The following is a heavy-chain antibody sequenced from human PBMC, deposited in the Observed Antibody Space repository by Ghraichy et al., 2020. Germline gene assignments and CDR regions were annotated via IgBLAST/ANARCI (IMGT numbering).Heavy chain of an antibody. V-gene: IGHV3-23*01. Sequence: GGSLRLSCAASGFTFSSYAMSWVRQAPGKGLEWVSAISGSGGSTYYADSVKGRFTISRDNSKNTLYLQMNSLRAEDTAVYYCANDRRITIFGVVTPDAFDIWGQGTMVTVSS. CDR1: GFTFSSYA. CDR2: ISGSGGST. D-gene: IGHD3-3*01. CDR3: ANDRRITIFGVVTPDAFDI. J-gene: IGHJ3*02.